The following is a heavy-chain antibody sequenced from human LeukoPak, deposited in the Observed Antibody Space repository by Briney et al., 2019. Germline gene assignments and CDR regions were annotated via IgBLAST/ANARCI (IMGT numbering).Heavy chain of an antibody. CDR2: IYHSGST. D-gene: IGHD2-2*01. V-gene: IGHV4-38-2*02. CDR3: ARRVIVVVPAAIGGVFDY. CDR1: GYSISSGYY. Sequence: SETLSLTCTVSGYSISSGYYWGWIRQPPGKGLEWIGSIYHSGSTYYNPSLKSRVTISVDTSKNQFSLKLSSVTAADTAVYYCARRVIVVVPAAIGGVFDYWGQGTLVTVSS. J-gene: IGHJ4*02.